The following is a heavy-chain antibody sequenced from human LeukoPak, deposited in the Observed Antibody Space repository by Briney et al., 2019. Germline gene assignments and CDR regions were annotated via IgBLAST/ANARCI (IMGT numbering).Heavy chain of an antibody. CDR1: GFTFRNYN. CDR2: INSSSGYI. J-gene: IGHJ6*03. D-gene: IGHD3-10*01. V-gene: IGHV3-21*01. Sequence: GGSLRLSCAASGFTFRNYNMNWVRQAPGEGLEWVSSINSSSGYIYYADSVKGQFTISRDNAKNSLYLQMNSLRAEDTAVYYCARDATMAPLYYYYYCMDVWGKGTTVTVSS. CDR3: ARDATMAPLYYYYYCMDV.